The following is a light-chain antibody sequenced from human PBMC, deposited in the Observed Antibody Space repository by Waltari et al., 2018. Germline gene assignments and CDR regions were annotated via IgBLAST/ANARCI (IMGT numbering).Light chain of an antibody. CDR1: NSNIGAGYD. CDR3: QSYDSSLGGSV. Sequence: QSVLTQPPSVSGAPGQRVTISCTGTNSNIGAGYDVNWYQQLPGEAPKLLIYGNTNRPSGVPDRVSGSKSGTSASLAITGLQAEDEADYYCQSYDSSLGGSVFGGGTKLTAL. CDR2: GNT. V-gene: IGLV1-40*01. J-gene: IGLJ2*01.